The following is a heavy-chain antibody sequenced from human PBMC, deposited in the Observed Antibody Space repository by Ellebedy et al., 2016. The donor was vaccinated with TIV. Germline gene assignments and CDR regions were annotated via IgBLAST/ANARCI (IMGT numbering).Heavy chain of an antibody. V-gene: IGHV4-39*01. Sequence: MPGGSLRLSCTVSGDSISSSSYYWGWIRQLPGKGLEWIGSSYYSGSTYYNPSLKSRVTISVDTSKNQFSLKLSSVTAADTAAYYCARPPIVRGTVAFDYWGQGILVTVSS. D-gene: IGHD1-26*01. J-gene: IGHJ4*02. CDR2: SYYSGST. CDR3: ARPPIVRGTVAFDY. CDR1: GDSISSSSYY.